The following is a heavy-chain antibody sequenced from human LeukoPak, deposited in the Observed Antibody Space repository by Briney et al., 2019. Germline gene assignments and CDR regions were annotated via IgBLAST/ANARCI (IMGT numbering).Heavy chain of an antibody. CDR1: GGSISSSSYY. J-gene: IGHJ4*02. CDR2: IYSSGST. V-gene: IGHV4-39*01. CDR3: ARHNAYSYGRLDF. Sequence: SETLSLTCTVSGGSISSSSYYWGWIRQPPGKGLEWIGSIYSSGSTYYNPSLKSRVTISVDTSKNQFSLKLSSVTAADTAVYYCARHNAYSYGRLDFWGQGSLVTVSS. D-gene: IGHD5-18*01.